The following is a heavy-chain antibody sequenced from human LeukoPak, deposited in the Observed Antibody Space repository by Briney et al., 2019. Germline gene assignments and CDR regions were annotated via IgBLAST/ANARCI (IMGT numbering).Heavy chain of an antibody. CDR1: GGSISSSSYY. CDR2: IYYSGST. V-gene: IGHV4-39*07. D-gene: IGHD1-26*01. CDR3: ARDLRIVGAVFDY. J-gene: IGHJ4*02. Sequence: SGTLSLTCTVSGGSISSSSYYWGWIRQPPGKGLEWIGSIYYSGSTYYNPSLKSRVTISVDTSKNQFSLKLSSVTAADTAVYHCARDLRIVGAVFDYWGQGTLVTVSS.